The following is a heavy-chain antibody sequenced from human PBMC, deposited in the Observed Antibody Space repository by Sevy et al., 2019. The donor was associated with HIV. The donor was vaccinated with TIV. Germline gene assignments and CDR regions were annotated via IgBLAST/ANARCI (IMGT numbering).Heavy chain of an antibody. CDR1: GFNFRNSW. D-gene: IGHD3-10*01. CDR2: IKQDGYET. J-gene: IGHJ4*02. CDR3: AKEVSEHSYSDY. V-gene: IGHV3-7*03. Sequence: GGSLRLSCATFGFNFRNSWMAWVRQTPGKGLEFLADIKQDGYETYYVDSVKGRFTISRDNSKNTLYLQMNGLRAEDTAVYYCAKEVSEHSYSDYWGQGTLVTVSS.